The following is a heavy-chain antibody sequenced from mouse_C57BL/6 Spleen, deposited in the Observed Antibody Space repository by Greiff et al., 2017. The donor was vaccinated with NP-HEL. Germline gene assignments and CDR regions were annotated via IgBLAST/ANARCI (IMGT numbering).Heavy chain of an antibody. CDR3: ARYDYDGAWFAY. V-gene: IGHV1-64*01. D-gene: IGHD2-4*01. CDR1: GYTFTSYW. CDR2: IHPNSGST. J-gene: IGHJ3*01. Sequence: QVQLQQSGAELVKPGASVKLSCKASGYTFTSYWMHWVKQRPGQGLEWIGMIHPNSGSTNYNEKLKSKATLTVDKSSSTAYMQLSSLTSEDSAVYYCARYDYDGAWFAYWGQGTLVTVSA.